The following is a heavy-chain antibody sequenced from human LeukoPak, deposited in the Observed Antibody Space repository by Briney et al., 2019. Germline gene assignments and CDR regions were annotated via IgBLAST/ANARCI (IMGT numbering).Heavy chain of an antibody. J-gene: IGHJ5*02. Sequence: SETLSLTCAVYGGSFSGYYWSWIRQPPGKGLEWIGYIYYSGSTNYNPSLKSRVTISVDTSKNQFSLKLSSVTAADTAVYYCASSDFGWQLSWGQGTLVTVSS. V-gene: IGHV4-59*01. CDR2: IYYSGST. CDR1: GGSFSGYY. D-gene: IGHD3-9*01. CDR3: ASSDFGWQLS.